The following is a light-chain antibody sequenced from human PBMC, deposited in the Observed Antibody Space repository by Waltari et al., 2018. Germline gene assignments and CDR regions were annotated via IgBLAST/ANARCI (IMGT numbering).Light chain of an antibody. CDR3: SSYTNRILV. CDR1: SSYIGDYDY. V-gene: IGLV2-14*03. Sequence: QSALTQPASVSGSPGQSITISCTGSSSYIGDYDYFSWYQPHPGEAPKLIIYDVTHRPSGISNRFSGSKAGSAASLTISGLQAEDEADYYCSSYTNRILVFGGGTKLTVL. J-gene: IGLJ2*01. CDR2: DVT.